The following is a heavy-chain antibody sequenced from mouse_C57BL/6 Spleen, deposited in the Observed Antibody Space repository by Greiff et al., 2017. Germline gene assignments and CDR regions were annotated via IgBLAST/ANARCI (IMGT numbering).Heavy chain of an antibody. D-gene: IGHD3-2*02. CDR3: AIDSSGLFDY. Sequence: QVQLQQPGAELVRPGSSVKLSCKASGYTFTSYWMDWVKQRPGQGLEWIGNIYPSDSETHYNQKFKDKAPLTVDKSSSTAYMQLSSLTSEDSAVYYCAIDSSGLFDYWGQGTTLTVSS. CDR1: GYTFTSYW. J-gene: IGHJ2*01. CDR2: IYPSDSET. V-gene: IGHV1-61*01.